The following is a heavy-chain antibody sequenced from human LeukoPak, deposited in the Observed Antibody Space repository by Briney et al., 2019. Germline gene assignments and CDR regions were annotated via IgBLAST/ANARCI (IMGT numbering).Heavy chain of an antibody. V-gene: IGHV4-34*01. CDR1: GASLNGHY. CDR2: INHSGST. D-gene: IGHD2-8*01. J-gene: IGHJ6*03. CDR3: ARHVRVGVYAIRYYYYYYMDV. Sequence: SETLSLTCAVYGASLNGHYWSWIRQPPGKGLEWIGEINHSGSTNYNPSLKSRVTISVDTSKNQFSLKLSSVTAADTAVYYCARHVRVGVYAIRYYYYYYMDVWGKGTTVTVSS.